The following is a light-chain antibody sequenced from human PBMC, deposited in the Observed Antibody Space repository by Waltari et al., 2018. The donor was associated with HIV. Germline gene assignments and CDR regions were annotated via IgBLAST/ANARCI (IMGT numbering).Light chain of an antibody. V-gene: IGLV2-8*01. CDR1: SSDIGAYHY. CDR3: SSYGDSLRVL. J-gene: IGLJ3*02. CDR2: EVT. Sequence: QSALTQPPSASGSLGQSVTISCTGSSSDIGAYHYLSWFQQPPRSAPILLLYEVTRRPSTVSDRFSGSRSGSTAFLTVAGLQPDDEATYFCSSYGDSLRVLFGGGTNVTVL.